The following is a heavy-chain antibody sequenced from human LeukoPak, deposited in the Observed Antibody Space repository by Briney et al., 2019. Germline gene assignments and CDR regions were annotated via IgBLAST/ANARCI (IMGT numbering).Heavy chain of an antibody. CDR3: ARVPPYDSSGYYYLGALDY. J-gene: IGHJ4*02. V-gene: IGHV4-4*02. Sequence: SETLSLTCAVSGSSISSSNWWSWVRQPPGKGLEWIGEIYHSGSTNYNPSLKSRVTISVDKSKNQFSLKLSSVTAADTAVYYCARVPPYDSSGYYYLGALDYWGQGTLVTVSS. CDR2: IYHSGST. D-gene: IGHD3-22*01. CDR1: GSSISSSNW.